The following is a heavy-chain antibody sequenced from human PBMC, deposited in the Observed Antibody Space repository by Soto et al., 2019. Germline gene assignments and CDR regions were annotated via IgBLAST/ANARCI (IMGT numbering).Heavy chain of an antibody. J-gene: IGHJ5*02. V-gene: IGHV4-31*03. CDR3: ARAPAYYYDSSGYYPNWFDP. CDR1: GGSISSGGYY. D-gene: IGHD3-22*01. Sequence: SETLSLTCTVSGGSISSGGYYWSWIRQHPGKGLEWIGYIYYSGSTYYNPSLKSRVTISVDTSKNQFSLKLSSVTAADTAVYYCARAPAYYYDSSGYYPNWFDPWGQGTLVTVSS. CDR2: IYYSGST.